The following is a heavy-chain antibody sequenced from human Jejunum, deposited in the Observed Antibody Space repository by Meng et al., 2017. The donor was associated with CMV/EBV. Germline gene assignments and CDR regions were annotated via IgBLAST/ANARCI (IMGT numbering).Heavy chain of an antibody. Sequence: SGGSMRSHYWTWIRQPPGKGLGWMGHVYYSGSATYSPSLRSRVTISVDMSKNQFSLKLRSVTAADTAMYFCARGLGHASNNSHDYWGQGTLVTVSS. CDR2: VYYSGSA. J-gene: IGHJ4*02. D-gene: IGHD1-1*01. CDR3: ARGLGHASNNSHDY. V-gene: IGHV4-59*11. CDR1: GGSMRSHY.